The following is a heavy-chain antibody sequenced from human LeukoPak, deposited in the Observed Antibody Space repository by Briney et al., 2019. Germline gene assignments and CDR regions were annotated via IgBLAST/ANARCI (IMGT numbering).Heavy chain of an antibody. D-gene: IGHD3-22*01. Sequence: ASVNVSCKASGYTFTGFYMHWVRRAPGQGLEWMGWINPNSGGTNYAQKLKGRVTLTTETSTSTAYMELRSLRSDHTAVYYCARNQYYDSKGWFDPWGQGTLVTVSS. CDR3: ARNQYYDSKGWFDP. CDR1: GYTFTGFY. CDR2: INPNSGGT. J-gene: IGHJ5*02. V-gene: IGHV1-2*02.